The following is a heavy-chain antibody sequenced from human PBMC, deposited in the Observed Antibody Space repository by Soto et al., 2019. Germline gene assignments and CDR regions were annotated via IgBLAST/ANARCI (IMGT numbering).Heavy chain of an antibody. Sequence: PSETLSLTCTVSGGSISSYYWSWIRQPPGKGLEWIGYIYYSGSTNYNPSLKSRVTISVDTSKNQFSLKLSSVTAADTAVYYCARHDNGDYEFDYWGQGTLVTVSS. CDR3: ARHDNGDYEFDY. D-gene: IGHD4-17*01. J-gene: IGHJ4*02. CDR2: IYYSGST. V-gene: IGHV4-59*08. CDR1: GGSISSYY.